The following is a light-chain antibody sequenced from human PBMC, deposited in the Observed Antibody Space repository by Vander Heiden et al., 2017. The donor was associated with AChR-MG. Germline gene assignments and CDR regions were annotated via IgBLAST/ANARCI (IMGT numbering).Light chain of an antibody. Sequence: QPVLTQSPSASASLRASVKLTCTLSSGHSRFAIAWHQQQPEKGPRYLMKLNSDGSHNKGDGIPDRFSGSSSGAERYLTISSLQSEDEADYYCQTWGTGIHVFGGGTKLTVL. V-gene: IGLV4-69*02. CDR3: QTWGTGIHV. J-gene: IGLJ3*02. CDR2: LNSDGSH. CDR1: SGHSRFA.